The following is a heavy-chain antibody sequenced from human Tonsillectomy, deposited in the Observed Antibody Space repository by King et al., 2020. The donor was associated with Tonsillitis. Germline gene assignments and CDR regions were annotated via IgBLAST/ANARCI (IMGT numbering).Heavy chain of an antibody. CDR3: VKSRGVCTDYPRFAY. D-gene: IGHD3-16*01. J-gene: IGHJ4*02. CDR2: ISSKGGTT. CDR1: GFIFSNYA. V-gene: IGHV3-64D*06. Sequence: VQLVESGGGLVRPGESLRLSCSASGFIFSNYAMHWVRQAPGKGLEIVSGISSKGGTTYYADSVKARFTISRDDSKNTLYLQMSSLRTDETAVYYCVKSRGVCTDYPRFAYWGQGTLVTVS.